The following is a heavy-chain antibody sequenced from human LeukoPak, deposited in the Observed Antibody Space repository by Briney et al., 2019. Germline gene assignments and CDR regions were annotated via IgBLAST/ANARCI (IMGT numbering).Heavy chain of an antibody. Sequence: SVKVSCKASGGTFSSYAISWVRQAPGQGLEWVGGIIPIFGTANYAQKFQGRVTITADESTSTAYMELSSLRSEDTAVYYCARDRIAAAGAFDYWGQGTLVTVSS. J-gene: IGHJ4*02. CDR1: GGTFSSYA. CDR2: IIPIFGTA. V-gene: IGHV1-69*01. CDR3: ARDRIAAAGAFDY. D-gene: IGHD6-13*01.